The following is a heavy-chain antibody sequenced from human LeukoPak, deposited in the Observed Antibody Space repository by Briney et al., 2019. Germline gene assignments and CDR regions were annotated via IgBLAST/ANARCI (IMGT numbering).Heavy chain of an antibody. CDR2: ISGSGGST. D-gene: IGHD3-10*01. Sequence: GGSLRLSCAASGFTFSSYAMSWVRQAPGKGLEWVSAISGSGGSTYYADSVKGRFTISRDNSKNTLCLQMNSLRAEDTAVYYCAKDRVTMVRGVTDFDYWGQGTLVTVSS. CDR1: GFTFSSYA. J-gene: IGHJ4*02. V-gene: IGHV3-23*01. CDR3: AKDRVTMVRGVTDFDY.